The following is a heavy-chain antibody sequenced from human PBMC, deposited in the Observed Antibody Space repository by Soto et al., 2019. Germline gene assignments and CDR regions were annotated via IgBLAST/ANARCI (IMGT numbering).Heavy chain of an antibody. Sequence: SETLSLTCAVYGGSFSGYYWSWIRQPPGKGLEWIGEINHSGSTNYNPSLKSRVTISVDTSKNQFSLKLSSVTAADTAVYYCARAYSGYDCRVDYWGQGTLVTVSS. CDR2: INHSGST. D-gene: IGHD5-12*01. J-gene: IGHJ4*02. CDR1: GGSFSGYY. CDR3: ARAYSGYDCRVDY. V-gene: IGHV4-34*01.